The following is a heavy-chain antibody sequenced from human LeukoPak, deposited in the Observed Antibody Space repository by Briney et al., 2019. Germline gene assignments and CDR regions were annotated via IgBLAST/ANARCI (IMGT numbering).Heavy chain of an antibody. CDR2: INPSGGST. Sequence: ASVKVSCKASGYTFTSYYMHWVRQAPGQGLEWMGIINPSGGSTSYAQKFQGRVTITADKSTSTAYMELSSLRSEDTAVYYCARDRNSGVPTDSWGQGTLVTVSS. D-gene: IGHD1-26*01. J-gene: IGHJ4*02. V-gene: IGHV1-46*01. CDR1: GYTFTSYY. CDR3: ARDRNSGVPTDS.